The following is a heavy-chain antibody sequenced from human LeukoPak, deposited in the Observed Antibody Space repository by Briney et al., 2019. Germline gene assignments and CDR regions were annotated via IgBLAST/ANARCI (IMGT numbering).Heavy chain of an antibody. Sequence: ASVKVPCKASGYTFTSYGISWVRQAPGQGLEWMGWISAYNGNTNYAQKLQGRVTMTTDTSTSTAYMELRSLRSDDTAVYYCARAALYCSSTSCYFDYWGQGTLVTVSS. CDR1: GYTFTSYG. D-gene: IGHD2-2*01. J-gene: IGHJ4*02. CDR3: ARAALYCSSTSCYFDY. CDR2: ISAYNGNT. V-gene: IGHV1-18*01.